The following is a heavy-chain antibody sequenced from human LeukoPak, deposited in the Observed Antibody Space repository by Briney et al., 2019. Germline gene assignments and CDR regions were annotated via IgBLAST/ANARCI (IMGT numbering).Heavy chain of an antibody. CDR1: GYTFTSYG. CDR3: ARDGAYCSSTSCSISDDAFDI. J-gene: IGHJ3*02. Sequence: ASVKVSCKASGYTFTSYGISWVRQAPGQGLEWMGWISAYNGNTNYAQKLQGRVTMTTDTSTSTAYMELRSLRSDDTAVYYYARDGAYCSSTSCSISDDAFDIWGQGTMVTVSS. D-gene: IGHD2-2*01. V-gene: IGHV1-18*01. CDR2: ISAYNGNT.